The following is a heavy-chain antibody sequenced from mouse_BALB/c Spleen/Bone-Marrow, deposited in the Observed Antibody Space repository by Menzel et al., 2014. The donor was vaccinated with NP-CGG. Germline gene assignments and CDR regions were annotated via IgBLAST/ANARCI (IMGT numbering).Heavy chain of an antibody. CDR3: ARYDGYFDY. CDR1: GYAFTDXL. D-gene: IGHD2-3*01. V-gene: IGHV1-54*01. J-gene: IGHJ2*01. Sequence: QVQLQQSGAELVRPGTSVKVSCKASGYAFTDXLXEWLKQRPGQGLEWIGVINPGSGSTNYNEKFKDKATLTADKSSSTAYMQLSSLTSDDSAVYFCARYDGYFDYWGQGTILTVSS. CDR2: INPGSGST.